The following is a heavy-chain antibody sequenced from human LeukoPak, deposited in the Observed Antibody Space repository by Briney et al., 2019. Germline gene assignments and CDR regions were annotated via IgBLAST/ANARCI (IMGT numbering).Heavy chain of an antibody. D-gene: IGHD2-8*01. CDR1: GGTFSSYA. CDR2: TIPILGKV. J-gene: IGHJ5*02. V-gene: IGHV1-69*04. Sequence: ASVKVSCKASGGTFSSYAISWVRQAPGQGLEWMGRTIPILGKVNYAQKFQGRVTITADKSTSPAYMELSSLRSEDTAVYYCARENYCTNGVCWAFDPWGQGTLVTVSS. CDR3: ARENYCTNGVCWAFDP.